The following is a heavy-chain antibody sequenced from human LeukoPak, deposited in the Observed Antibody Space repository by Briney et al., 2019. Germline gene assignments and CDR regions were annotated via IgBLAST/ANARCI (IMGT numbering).Heavy chain of an antibody. Sequence: PGGSLRLSCAASGFTFSSYAMSWVRQAPGKGLEWVSAISGSGGSTYYADSVKGRFTISRDNSKNTLHLQMNSLRAEDTAVYYCAKDPYSSSHQRLFDYWGQGTLVTVSS. CDR1: GFTFSSYA. J-gene: IGHJ4*02. CDR3: AKDPYSSSHQRLFDY. CDR2: ISGSGGST. D-gene: IGHD6-13*01. V-gene: IGHV3-23*01.